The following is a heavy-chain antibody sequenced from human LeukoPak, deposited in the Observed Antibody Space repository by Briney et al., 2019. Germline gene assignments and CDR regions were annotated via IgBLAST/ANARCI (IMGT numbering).Heavy chain of an antibody. D-gene: IGHD6-13*01. CDR1: EFTFSTYW. J-gene: IGHJ3*02. Sequence: QPGGSLRLSCAASEFTFSTYWMIWVRQAPGKGLEWVASINQDGSAKYYVDSVKGRFSISRDNARNSLYLQMNSLRAEDTAVYYCTRGHIAAADDAFDIWGQGTMVIVSS. CDR3: TRGHIAAADDAFDI. V-gene: IGHV3-7*01. CDR2: INQDGSAK.